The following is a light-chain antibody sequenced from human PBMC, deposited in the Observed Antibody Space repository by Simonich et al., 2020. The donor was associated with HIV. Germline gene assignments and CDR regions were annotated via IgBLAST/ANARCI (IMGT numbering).Light chain of an antibody. Sequence: DIVMTQSPDSLAVSLGERATINCKSSQSVSYSSNNKNYLAWYQQKPGQPPKLLIYWSSTRESGVPDRFSGSGSGTEFTLTISSLQSEDFAVYYCQQRSNWPSTFGGGTKVEIK. V-gene: IGKV4-1*01. CDR1: QSVSYSSNNKNY. CDR3: QQRSNWPST. CDR2: WSS. J-gene: IGKJ4*01.